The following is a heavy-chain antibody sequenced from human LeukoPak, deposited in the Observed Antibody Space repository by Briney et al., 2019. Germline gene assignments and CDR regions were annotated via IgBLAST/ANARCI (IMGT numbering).Heavy chain of an antibody. Sequence: PGGSLRLSCAASGFTFSSFWMSWVRQTPGKGLEWVANINEDGSEKYYEDSVKGRFTISRDNAKNSLNLEVNSLRAEDTAVYYCARDSGTLGPWGQGTLVTVSS. CDR1: GFTFSSFW. CDR3: ARDSGTLGP. J-gene: IGHJ5*02. D-gene: IGHD1-26*01. CDR2: INEDGSEK. V-gene: IGHV3-7*01.